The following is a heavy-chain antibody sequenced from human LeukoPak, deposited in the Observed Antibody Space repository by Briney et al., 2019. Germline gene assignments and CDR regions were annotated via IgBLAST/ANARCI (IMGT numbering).Heavy chain of an antibody. V-gene: IGHV3-30-3*01. Sequence: GGSLRLSCAASGFTFSSFAMHWVRQAPGKGLEWVATISYDRTNKYYADSVKGRFTISRDNSENTLYLQMNSPKIEDTAVYYCARDGGAWIQLWLSFDFWGQGTLVTVSS. D-gene: IGHD5-18*01. CDR1: GFTFSSFA. CDR2: ISYDRTNK. CDR3: ARDGGAWIQLWLSFDF. J-gene: IGHJ4*02.